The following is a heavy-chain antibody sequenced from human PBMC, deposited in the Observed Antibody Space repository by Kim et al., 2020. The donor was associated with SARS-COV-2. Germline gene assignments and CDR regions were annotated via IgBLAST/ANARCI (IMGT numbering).Heavy chain of an antibody. CDR1: GFTFSSYA. Sequence: GGSLRLSCAASGFTFSSYAMTWVRQAPGKGLEWVSVIFGSGDRADYADSVKGRFTVSRDNSKNTLFLQMNSLRAEDTAVYFCAKYSSSSNYYFGMDVWG. V-gene: IGHV3-23*01. J-gene: IGHJ6*02. CDR2: IFGSGDRA. D-gene: IGHD6-6*01. CDR3: AKYSSSSNYYFGMDV.